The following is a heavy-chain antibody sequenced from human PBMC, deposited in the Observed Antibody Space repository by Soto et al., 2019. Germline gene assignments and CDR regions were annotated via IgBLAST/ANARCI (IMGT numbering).Heavy chain of an antibody. Sequence: ASVKVSCKASGYTFTSYDINWVRQATGQGLEWMGWMNPNSGNTGYAQKFQGRVTMTRNTSISTAYMELSSLRSEDTAVYYCARAHFPAPYDYVKGYYYYYGMDVWGQGTRVTVSS. D-gene: IGHD3-16*01. CDR2: MNPNSGNT. CDR3: ARAHFPAPYDYVKGYYYYYGMDV. J-gene: IGHJ6*02. V-gene: IGHV1-8*01. CDR1: GYTFTSYD.